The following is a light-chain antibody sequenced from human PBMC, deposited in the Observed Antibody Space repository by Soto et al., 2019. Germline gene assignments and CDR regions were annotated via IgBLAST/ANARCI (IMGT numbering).Light chain of an antibody. CDR3: QQSSSIPWT. V-gene: IGKV1-39*01. CDR2: AAS. Sequence: DIQMTQSPSSLSASVGDRVTITCRASQSMSRYLNWYQQKPGEAPKLLIYAASSLKSGVPSRFSGSGSGTDFTLTITNLQPEDFVTYYCQQSSSIPWTFGQGTKVEIK. J-gene: IGKJ1*01. CDR1: QSMSRY.